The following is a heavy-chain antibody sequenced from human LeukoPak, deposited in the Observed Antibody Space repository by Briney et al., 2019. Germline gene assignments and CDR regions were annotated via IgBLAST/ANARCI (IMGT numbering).Heavy chain of an antibody. D-gene: IGHD4-23*01. V-gene: IGHV1-2*04. CDR2: INPNTGGA. CDR1: GYTFTGYY. Sequence: GASVKVSCTASGYTFTGYYMHWERQAPGQGLEWMGWINPNTGGANYAKKLQGLATITRTTTISTAYMELSRLRSDDTSVYYCTRPSHKVVTLDAFDIWGQGTMVTVSS. J-gene: IGHJ3*02. CDR3: TRPSHKVVTLDAFDI.